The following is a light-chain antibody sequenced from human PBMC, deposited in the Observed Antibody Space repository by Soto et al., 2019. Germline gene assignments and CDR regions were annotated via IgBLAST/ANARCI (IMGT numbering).Light chain of an antibody. Sequence: SYELTQPPSVSVAPGQTARISCGGNSIGSKSVHWYQQKPGQAPVLVVYDNTDRPSGIPERFSGSNSGNTATLTISRVEAGDEADYYCQVWDDTSDRVLFGGGTKLTVL. CDR1: SIGSKS. V-gene: IGLV3-21*02. J-gene: IGLJ2*01. CDR3: QVWDDTSDRVL. CDR2: DNT.